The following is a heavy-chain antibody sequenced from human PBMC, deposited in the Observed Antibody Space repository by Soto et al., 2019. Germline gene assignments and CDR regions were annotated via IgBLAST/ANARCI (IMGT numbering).Heavy chain of an antibody. CDR1: GFTFNNYG. Sequence: QVQLVESGGAVVQPGTSLRLSCAASGFTFNNYGMYWVRQAPGKGLEWVAVISYGGSNKYHADSVKGRFTISRDNSKNTLDLQMNSLKAEDTAVYYCAKDIVRYSYGACDYWGQGALVTVSS. D-gene: IGHD5-18*01. J-gene: IGHJ4*02. CDR3: AKDIVRYSYGACDY. CDR2: ISYGGSNK. V-gene: IGHV3-30*18.